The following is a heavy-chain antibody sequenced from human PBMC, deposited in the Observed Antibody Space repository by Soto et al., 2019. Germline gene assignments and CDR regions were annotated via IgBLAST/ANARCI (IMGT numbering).Heavy chain of an antibody. CDR2: IYYSGST. Sequence: QVQLQESGPGLVKPSQTLSLTCTVSGGSISSGGYYWSWIRQHPGKGLEWIGYIYYSGSTYYNPSLKSRVTISVDTSKNQFSLKLSSVTAADTAVYYCARGAGGTVSQNWYFDLWGRGTLVTVSS. D-gene: IGHD4-17*01. V-gene: IGHV4-31*03. J-gene: IGHJ2*01. CDR3: ARGAGGTVSQNWYFDL. CDR1: GGSISSGGYY.